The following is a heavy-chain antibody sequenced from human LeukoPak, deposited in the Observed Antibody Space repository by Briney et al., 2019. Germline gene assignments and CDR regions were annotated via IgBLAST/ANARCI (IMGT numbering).Heavy chain of an antibody. V-gene: IGHV3-13*01. CDR1: GFTFSSYD. CDR3: ARVSYGRGFDI. D-gene: IGHD1-26*01. J-gene: IGHJ3*02. Sequence: LTGGSLRLSCAASGFTFSSYDMHWARQATGKGLEWVSAIGTAGDTYYPGSVKGRFTISRETAKNSLYLQMNSLRAGDTAVYYCARVSYGRGFDIWGQGTMVTVSS. CDR2: IGTAGDT.